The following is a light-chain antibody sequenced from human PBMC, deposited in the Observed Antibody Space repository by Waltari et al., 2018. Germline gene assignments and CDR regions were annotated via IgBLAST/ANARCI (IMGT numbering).Light chain of an antibody. V-gene: IGLV2-14*03. J-gene: IGLJ3*02. CDR3: SSYSSSSALRV. Sequence: QSALTQPASVSGSPGQSITISCPGPRSDVGAFPYVSWYQQHPGKAPKLIIYDVTNRPSGVSSRFSASKFGNMASLTISGLQADDEADYYCSSYSSSSALRVFGGGTKLTVL. CDR1: RSDVGAFPY. CDR2: DVT.